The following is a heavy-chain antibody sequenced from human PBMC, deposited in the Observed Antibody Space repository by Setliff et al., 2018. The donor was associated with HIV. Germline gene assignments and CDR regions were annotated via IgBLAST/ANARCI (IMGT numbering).Heavy chain of an antibody. J-gene: IGHJ6*02. V-gene: IGHV5-51*01. Sequence: ESLKISCKGSGYSFTSYWIGWVRQMPGKGLEWMGIIYPGDSDTRYSPSFQGQVTISADKSISTAYLQWSSLKASDTAMYYCARLASSGWTNYYYYGMDVWGQGTTVTVSS. CDR1: GYSFTSYW. CDR3: ARLASSGWTNYYYYGMDV. D-gene: IGHD6-19*01. CDR2: IYPGDSDT.